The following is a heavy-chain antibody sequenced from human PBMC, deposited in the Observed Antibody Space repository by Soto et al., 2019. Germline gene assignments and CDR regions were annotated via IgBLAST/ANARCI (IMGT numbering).Heavy chain of an antibody. CDR2: ISYDGSNK. Sequence: QVQLVESGGGVVQPGRSLRLFCAASGFTFSSYGMHWVRQAPGKGLEWVAVISYDGSNKYYADSVKGRFTISRDNSKNTLYLQMNSLRAEDTAVYYCAKKGCSGGSCYYYYYGMDVWGQGTTVTVSS. J-gene: IGHJ6*02. V-gene: IGHV3-30*18. CDR1: GFTFSSYG. D-gene: IGHD2-15*01. CDR3: AKKGCSGGSCYYYYYGMDV.